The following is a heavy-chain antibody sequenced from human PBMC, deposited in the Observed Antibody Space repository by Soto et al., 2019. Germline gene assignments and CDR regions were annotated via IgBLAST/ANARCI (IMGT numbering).Heavy chain of an antibody. J-gene: IGHJ4*02. CDR3: ARGSYFLDEF. CDR1: GGSISSGGYY. CDR2: IYYSGST. V-gene: IGHV4-31*03. Sequence: PSETLSLTCTVSGGSISSGGYYWSWIRQHPGKGLEWIGYIYYSGSTYYNPSLQSRVTISVDTSKNQFSLKLSSVTAADTAVYYCARGSYFLDEFWGQGTLVTVSS. D-gene: IGHD1-26*01.